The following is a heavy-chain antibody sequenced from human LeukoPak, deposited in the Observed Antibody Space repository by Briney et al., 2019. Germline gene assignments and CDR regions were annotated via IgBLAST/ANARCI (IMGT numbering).Heavy chain of an antibody. V-gene: IGHV3-23*01. CDR1: GFTFSSYA. J-gene: IGHJ4*02. CDR3: ASFLGVVNTPFDY. Sequence: GGSLRLSCAASGFTFSSYAMSWVRQAPGKGLEWVSAISGSGGSTYYADSVKGRFTISRDNSKNTLYLQMNSLRAEDTAVYYCASFLGVVNTPFDYWGQGTLVTVSS. D-gene: IGHD3-3*01. CDR2: ISGSGGST.